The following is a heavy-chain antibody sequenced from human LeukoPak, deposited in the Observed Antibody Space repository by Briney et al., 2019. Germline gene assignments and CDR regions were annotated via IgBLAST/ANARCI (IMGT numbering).Heavy chain of an antibody. J-gene: IGHJ6*03. CDR3: VREIVVTGICIMDV. Sequence: GGSLRLSFAASGFTFSSYWMHLVRPDPGKGLLWVSRIDTYGTVTDYADSVKGRFTISRDNAKNTLSLQMNSLRAEDTAFYYCVREIVVTGICIMDVWGKGTTVIVSS. D-gene: IGHD2-21*02. CDR2: IDTYGTVT. V-gene: IGHV3-74*01. CDR1: GFTFSSYW.